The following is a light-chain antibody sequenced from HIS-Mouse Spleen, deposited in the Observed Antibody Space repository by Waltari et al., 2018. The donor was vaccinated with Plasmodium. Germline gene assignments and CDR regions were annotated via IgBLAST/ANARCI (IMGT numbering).Light chain of an antibody. CDR1: QSISSW. Sequence: DIQMTPSPYTLSASVGDRVTITCRASQSISSWLAWYQQKPGKAPKLLIYKASSLESGVPSRFSGSGSGTEFTLTISSLQPDDFATYYCQQYNSYSYTFGQGTKLEIK. CDR2: KAS. CDR3: QQYNSYSYT. V-gene: IGKV1-5*03. J-gene: IGKJ2*01.